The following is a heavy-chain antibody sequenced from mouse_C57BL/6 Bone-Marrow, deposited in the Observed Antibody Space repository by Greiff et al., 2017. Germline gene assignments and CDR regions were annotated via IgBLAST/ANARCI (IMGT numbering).Heavy chain of an antibody. J-gene: IGHJ2*01. D-gene: IGHD1-1*01. CDR3: ARAGYYGFDY. V-gene: IGHV1-26*01. Sequence: EVQLQQSGPELVKPGASVKISCKASGYTFTDYYMNWVKQSHGKSLEWIGDINPNNGGTSYNQKFKGKATLTVDKSSSTAYMELRSLTSADSAVYYCARAGYYGFDYWGQGTTLTVSS. CDR1: GYTFTDYY. CDR2: INPNNGGT.